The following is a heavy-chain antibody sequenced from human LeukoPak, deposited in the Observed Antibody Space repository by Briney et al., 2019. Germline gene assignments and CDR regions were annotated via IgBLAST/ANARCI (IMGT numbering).Heavy chain of an antibody. CDR2: ISGSGGST. CDR3: AKVGDYYDSSGLLDY. V-gene: IGHV3-23*01. CDR1: GFTSSSYA. Sequence: GGSLRLSCAASGFTSSSYAMSWVRQAPGKGLEWVSAISGSGGSTYYADSVKGRFTISRDNSKNTLYLQMNSLRAEDTAVYYCAKVGDYYDSSGLLDYWGQGTLVTLSS. D-gene: IGHD3-22*01. J-gene: IGHJ4*02.